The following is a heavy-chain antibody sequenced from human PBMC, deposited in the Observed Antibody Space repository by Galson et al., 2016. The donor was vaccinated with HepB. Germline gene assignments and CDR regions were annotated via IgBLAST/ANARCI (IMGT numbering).Heavy chain of an antibody. J-gene: IGHJ4*02. CDR3: AKRHEYCPAVGCSVDY. Sequence: LRLSCAASGFTFNRRGMHWVRQAPGKGLEWVAADSMDGRRKFYADSVKGRFTISRDNSNNMLFLQMSSLRADDTAVYYCAKRHEYCPAVGCSVDYWGQGTLVSVSS. D-gene: IGHD2/OR15-2a*01. CDR1: GFTFNRRG. V-gene: IGHV3-30*18. CDR2: DSMDGRRK.